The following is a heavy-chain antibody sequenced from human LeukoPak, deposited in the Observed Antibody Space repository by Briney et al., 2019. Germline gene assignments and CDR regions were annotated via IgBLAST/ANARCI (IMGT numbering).Heavy chain of an antibody. CDR3: AKDDYDDYFTPDC. Sequence: GGSLRLSCAASGFIFSNYAMSWVRQAPGKGLEWVSAISGSGGSTYYADSVKGRFTVSRDNSKNTLYLQMNSLRAEDTAVYYCAKDDYDDYFTPDCWGQGTLVTVSS. CDR2: ISGSGGST. CDR1: GFIFSNYA. V-gene: IGHV3-23*01. J-gene: IGHJ4*02. D-gene: IGHD4-17*01.